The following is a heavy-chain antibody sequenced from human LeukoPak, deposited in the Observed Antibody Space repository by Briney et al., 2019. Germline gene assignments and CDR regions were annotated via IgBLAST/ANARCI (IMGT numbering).Heavy chain of an antibody. CDR2: ISAFNGNT. CDR3: ARGEIHVDTAMAPDY. CDR1: GYTFNSFG. Sequence: GASLKVSCKASGYTFNSFGINWVRQAPGQGLEWMGWISAFNGNTNYAEKLQGRVTMTTDTSTSTADMELRSLRSDDTAVYYCARGEIHVDTAMAPDYWGQGTLVTVSS. V-gene: IGHV1-18*01. J-gene: IGHJ4*02. D-gene: IGHD5-18*01.